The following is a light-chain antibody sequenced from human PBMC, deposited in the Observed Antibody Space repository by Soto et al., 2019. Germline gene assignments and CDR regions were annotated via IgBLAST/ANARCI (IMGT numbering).Light chain of an antibody. Sequence: DIQMTQSPSSLSSSVGDRVTITCRASESIARHLNWYQQKPGKAPKLLIYVASSLQNGVPSRFRGGGSGTDFTLTISNLQPEDFATYYCQQTYSTLSLTFGQGTRLEI. V-gene: IGKV1-39*01. CDR2: VAS. CDR3: QQTYSTLSLT. J-gene: IGKJ5*01. CDR1: ESIARH.